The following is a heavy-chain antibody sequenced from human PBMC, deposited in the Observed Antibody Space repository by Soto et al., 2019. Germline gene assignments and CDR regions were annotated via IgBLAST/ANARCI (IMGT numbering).Heavy chain of an antibody. D-gene: IGHD3-22*01. Sequence: GGSLRLSCAASGFTFSSYGMHWVRQAPGKGLEWVAVISYDGSNKYYADSVKGRFTISRDNSKNTLYLQMNSLRAEDTAVYYCAKDRYYYDSSGYYAIYYWGQGTLVTVS. CDR2: ISYDGSNK. CDR3: AKDRYYYDSSGYYAIYY. J-gene: IGHJ4*02. V-gene: IGHV3-30*18. CDR1: GFTFSSYG.